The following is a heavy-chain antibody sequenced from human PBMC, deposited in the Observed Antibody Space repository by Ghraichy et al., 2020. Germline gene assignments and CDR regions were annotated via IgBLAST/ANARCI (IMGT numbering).Heavy chain of an antibody. Sequence: GESLNISCKGSGYSFTSYWISWVRQMPGKGLEWMGRIDPSDSYTNYSPSFQGHVTISADKSISTAYLQWSSLKASDTAMYYCARHPMDIYSNGDPSNFFVSGMDVWGQGTTVTVSS. CDR2: IDPSDSYT. D-gene: IGHD4-11*01. J-gene: IGHJ6*02. CDR3: ARHPMDIYSNGDPSNFFVSGMDV. CDR1: GYSFTSYW. V-gene: IGHV5-10-1*01.